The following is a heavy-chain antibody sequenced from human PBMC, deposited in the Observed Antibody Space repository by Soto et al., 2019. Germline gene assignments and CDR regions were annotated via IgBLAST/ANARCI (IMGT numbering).Heavy chain of an antibody. D-gene: IGHD1-26*01. CDR2: IYTSGST. CDR3: VRDLVVGATPGDY. Sequence: SETLSLTCTVSGGSIRSNSWSWVRQPAGKGLEWIGHIYTSGSTNYNPSLKSRVTMSIDTSENQFSLRLSSVTAADTAMYYCVRDLVVGATPGDYWGQGTPVTVSS. J-gene: IGHJ4*02. CDR1: GGSIRSNS. V-gene: IGHV4-4*07.